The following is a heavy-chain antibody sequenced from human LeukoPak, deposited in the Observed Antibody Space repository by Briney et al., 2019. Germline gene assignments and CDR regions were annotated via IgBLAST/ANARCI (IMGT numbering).Heavy chain of an antibody. J-gene: IGHJ4*02. CDR1: GGSISTYY. Sequence: PSETLSLTCTVSGGSISTYYWSWIRQPPGKGLEWIGHIYNSGSTNYSPSLKSRVTISVDTSKNQFSLKLSSVTAADTAVYYCARRATGGDFDYWGQGTLVTVSS. CDR3: ARRATGGDFDY. CDR2: IYNSGST. V-gene: IGHV4-59*08. D-gene: IGHD1-14*01.